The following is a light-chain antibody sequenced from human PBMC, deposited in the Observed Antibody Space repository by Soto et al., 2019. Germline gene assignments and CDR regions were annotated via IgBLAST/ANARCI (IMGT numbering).Light chain of an antibody. CDR3: CSYATTYTFV. V-gene: IGLV2-23*01. CDR2: EDI. CDR1: ISDVGSYNL. Sequence: QSALTQPASVSGSPGQSITISCTGTISDVGSYNLVSWYQQHPGKAPRLLIYEDIKRPSGVSNRFSGSKSGYTASLTISGLQAEDEADYYCCSYATTYTFVFGTGTKVTV. J-gene: IGLJ1*01.